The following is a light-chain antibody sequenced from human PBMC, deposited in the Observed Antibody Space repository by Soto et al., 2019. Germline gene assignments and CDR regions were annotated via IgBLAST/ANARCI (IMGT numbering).Light chain of an antibody. CDR1: QTIRSD. J-gene: IGKJ1*01. Sequence: PGERATLSCRASQTIRSDLAWYQQKPGQAPRLLIYGASNRATGIPDRFSGSGSGTDFTLTISRLEPEDFAVYYCQQYGSSGTFGQGTKVDIK. CDR2: GAS. CDR3: QQYGSSGT. V-gene: IGKV3-20*01.